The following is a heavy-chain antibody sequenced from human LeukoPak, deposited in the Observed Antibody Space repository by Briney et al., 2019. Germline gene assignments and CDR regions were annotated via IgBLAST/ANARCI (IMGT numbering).Heavy chain of an antibody. CDR3: ARTSSSSWYVRYFDY. Sequence: ASVKVSCKASGYTFTSYAMHWVRQAPGQRLEWMGWINAGNGNTKYSQKFQGRVTITRDTSASTAYIELSSLRSEDTAVYYCARTSSSSWYVRYFDYWGQGTLVTVSS. V-gene: IGHV1-3*01. D-gene: IGHD6-13*01. J-gene: IGHJ4*02. CDR2: INAGNGNT. CDR1: GYTFTSYA.